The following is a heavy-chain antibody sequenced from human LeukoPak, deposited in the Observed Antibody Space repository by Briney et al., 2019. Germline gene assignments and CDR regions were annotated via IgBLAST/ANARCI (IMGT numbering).Heavy chain of an antibody. Sequence: SETLSLTCTVSGGSVSSGSYYWSWIRQPPGKGLEWIGYIYYSGSTNYNPSLKSRVTISVDTSKNQFSLKLSSVTAADTAVYYCARARSGWYSIDYWGQGTLVTVSS. V-gene: IGHV4-61*01. CDR2: IYYSGST. D-gene: IGHD6-19*01. CDR1: GGSVSSGSYY. J-gene: IGHJ4*02. CDR3: ARARSGWYSIDY.